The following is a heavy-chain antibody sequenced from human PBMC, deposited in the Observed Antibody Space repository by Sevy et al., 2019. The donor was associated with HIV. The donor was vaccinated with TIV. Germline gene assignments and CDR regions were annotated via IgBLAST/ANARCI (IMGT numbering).Heavy chain of an antibody. J-gene: IGHJ4*02. CDR1: GFSFSKYW. D-gene: IGHD3-9*01. V-gene: IGHV3-7*01. CDR2: IKEDGSQK. Sequence: GGSLRLSCAASGFSFSKYWMSWVRQAPGKGLEWVANIKEDGSQKNYLGSVKGRFTISRDNAKNLLYLQMNNRRADDTAVYYCARDPDILSGYPSHYFDYWGQGTLVTVSS. CDR3: ARDPDILSGYPSHYFDY.